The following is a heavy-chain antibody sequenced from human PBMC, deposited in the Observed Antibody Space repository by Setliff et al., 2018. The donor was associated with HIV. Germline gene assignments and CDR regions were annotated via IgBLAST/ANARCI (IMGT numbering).Heavy chain of an antibody. D-gene: IGHD3-10*01. J-gene: IGHJ4*02. CDR2: IKQDGSEK. V-gene: IGHV3-7*01. Sequence: GGSLRLSCAASGFTFSSYWMSWARQAPGKGLEWVANIKQDGSEKYYVDSVRGRFTISRDNAKNSLYLQMNSLRVEDTALYYCARSDWYHGSGSHDYWGQGTLVTVSS. CDR3: ARSDWYHGSGSHDY. CDR1: GFTFSSYW.